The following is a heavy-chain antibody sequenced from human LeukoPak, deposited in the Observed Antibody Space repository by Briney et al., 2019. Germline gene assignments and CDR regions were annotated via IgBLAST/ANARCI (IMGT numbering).Heavy chain of an antibody. CDR3: GKVAHYYGSGSYYEYYFDF. D-gene: IGHD3-10*01. CDR1: GFTFSSYA. J-gene: IGHJ4*02. CDR2: ISSSGGTT. V-gene: IGHV3-23*01. Sequence: GGSLRLSCAASGFTFSSYAMSWVRQAPGKGLEWVSAISSSGGTTYYADSVKGRFTISRDNSKNTLYLQMNSLRAEDTAVYYCGKVAHYYGSGSYYEYYFDFWGQGTLVTVSS.